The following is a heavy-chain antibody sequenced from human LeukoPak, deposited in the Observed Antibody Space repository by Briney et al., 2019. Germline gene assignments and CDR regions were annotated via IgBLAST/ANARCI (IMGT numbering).Heavy chain of an antibody. CDR3: ARLRLSGGSFSVGWFDP. V-gene: IGHV4-39*07. Sequence: SETLSLTCTVSGGSISSSSYYWGWIRQPPGKGLEWIGSVYYSGSTSYNPSLKSRVTISVDTSKNQFSLRLNSVTAADTAVYFCARLRLSGGSFSVGWFDPWGQGIQVTVSS. J-gene: IGHJ5*02. D-gene: IGHD1-26*01. CDR2: VYYSGST. CDR1: GGSISSSSYY.